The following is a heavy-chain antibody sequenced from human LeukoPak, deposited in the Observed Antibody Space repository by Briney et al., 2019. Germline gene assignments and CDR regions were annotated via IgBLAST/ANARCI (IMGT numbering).Heavy chain of an antibody. CDR2: INSDGSST. CDR3: ARGTYYYDSSPDYFDY. Sequence: PGGSLRLSCAASGLTFSSYWMHWVRQAPGKGLVWVSRINSDGSSTSYADSVKGRFTISRDNAKNTLYLQMNSLRAEDTAVYYCARGTYYYDSSPDYFDYWGQGTLVTVSS. J-gene: IGHJ4*02. V-gene: IGHV3-74*01. CDR1: GLTFSSYW. D-gene: IGHD3-22*01.